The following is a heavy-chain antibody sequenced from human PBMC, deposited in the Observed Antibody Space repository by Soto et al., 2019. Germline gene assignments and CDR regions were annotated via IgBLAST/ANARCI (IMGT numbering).Heavy chain of an antibody. Sequence: QVQLQESGPGLVKPSETLSLTCTVSGDSMSSYYWSWIRQPPGKGLEWIGYIYYSGSTTYNPSLRSRVTMSVDTSKNQFSLRLSSVTAADTAVYYCARAKSNHQTFDHWGQGSQVTVSS. CDR3: ARAKSNHQTFDH. J-gene: IGHJ4*02. CDR2: IYYSGST. V-gene: IGHV4-59*01. CDR1: GDSMSSYY. D-gene: IGHD4-4*01.